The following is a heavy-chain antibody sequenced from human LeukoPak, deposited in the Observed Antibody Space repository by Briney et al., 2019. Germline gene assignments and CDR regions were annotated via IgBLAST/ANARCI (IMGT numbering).Heavy chain of an antibody. Sequence: GGSLRLSCAASGFTFSTYAMSWVRQAPGKGLEWVSGMSGSGSNSYYADSVKGRFTISRDNSKNMLYLQMNSLGAEDTAVYYCVKFAGSQLLVWYFQYWGQGTLVTVSS. CDR1: GFTFSTYA. J-gene: IGHJ4*02. V-gene: IGHV3-23*01. D-gene: IGHD2-2*01. CDR3: VKFAGSQLLVWYFQY. CDR2: MSGSGSNS.